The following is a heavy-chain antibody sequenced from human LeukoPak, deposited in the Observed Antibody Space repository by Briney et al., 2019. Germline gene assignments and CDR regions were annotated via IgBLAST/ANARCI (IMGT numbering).Heavy chain of an antibody. J-gene: IGHJ2*01. V-gene: IGHV5-51*01. D-gene: IGHD5-12*01. Sequence: GESLKISCKGSGYTFTNYWLGWVRQMPGKGLEWMGIIYPGDSDTTYSPSFQGQVTISADKSISTAYLQWSSLKASDTAMYYCARRERSGAWFFDLWGRGTLVTVSS. CDR1: GYTFTNYW. CDR3: ARRERSGAWFFDL. CDR2: IYPGDSDT.